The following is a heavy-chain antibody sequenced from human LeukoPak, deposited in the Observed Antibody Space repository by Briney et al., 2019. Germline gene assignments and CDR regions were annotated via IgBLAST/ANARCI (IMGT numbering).Heavy chain of an antibody. J-gene: IGHJ4*02. CDR3: ARPLRYYDSSGYYYY. CDR1: GGTFSSYA. V-gene: IGHV1-69*13. Sequence: ASVKVSCKASGGTFSSYAISWVRQAPGQGLEWMGGIIPIFGTANYAQKFQGRVTITADESTSTAYMELSSLRSEDTAVYYCARPLRYYDSSGYYYYWGQGTLVTVSS. CDR2: IIPIFGTA. D-gene: IGHD3-22*01.